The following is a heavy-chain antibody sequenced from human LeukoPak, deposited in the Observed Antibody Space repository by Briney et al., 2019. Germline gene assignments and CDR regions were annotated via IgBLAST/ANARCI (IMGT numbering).Heavy chain of an antibody. D-gene: IGHD3-10*01. CDR1: GFTFSSYG. V-gene: IGHV3-7*01. Sequence: PGRSLRLSCAASGFTFSSYGMHWVRQAPGKGLEWVASINEDGSAKYYVDSVKGRFTISRDNARNSVYLQMSSLRAEDSAVYYCVRGGAPIYWGQGTLVTVSS. CDR3: VRGGAPIY. J-gene: IGHJ4*02. CDR2: INEDGSAK.